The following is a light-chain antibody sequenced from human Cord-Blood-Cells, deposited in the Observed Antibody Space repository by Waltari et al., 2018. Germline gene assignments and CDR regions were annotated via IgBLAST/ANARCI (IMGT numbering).Light chain of an antibody. Sequence: DIQTPQSPSSLSASVGHRVTITCQASQDISNYLNWYQQKPGKAPKLLIYDASNLETGVPSRFSGSGSGTDFTFTISSLQPEDIATYYCQQYDNLPYTFGQGTKLEIK. CDR2: DAS. CDR1: QDISNY. J-gene: IGKJ2*01. CDR3: QQYDNLPYT. V-gene: IGKV1-33*01.